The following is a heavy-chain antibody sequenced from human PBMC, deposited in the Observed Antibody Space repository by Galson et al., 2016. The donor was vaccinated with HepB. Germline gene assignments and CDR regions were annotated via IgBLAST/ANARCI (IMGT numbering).Heavy chain of an antibody. CDR2: ITGSGGTT. CDR1: GFSFSTSG. Sequence: SLRLSCAASGFSFSTSGMSWVRQTPGRGLEWVSGITGSGGTTHYADSVKGRFTISRDNSNNTLYLYMNSLRDGDPAVYYCGKHGGFDYWGQGALVTVSS. CDR3: GKHGGFDY. V-gene: IGHV3-23*01. J-gene: IGHJ4*02. D-gene: IGHD3-16*01.